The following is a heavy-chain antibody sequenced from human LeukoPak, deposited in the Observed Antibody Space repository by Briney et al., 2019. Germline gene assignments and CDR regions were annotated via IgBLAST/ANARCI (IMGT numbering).Heavy chain of an antibody. Sequence: GGSLRLTCAASGFTFSTYSMHWVSHAPGKGLEWVAVISYDGTNQYYADSVKGRFTISRDNSENTLYLQMNSLRGDDTALYYCARDLSIGHDVDYWVQGTLVTVSS. CDR2: ISYDGTNQ. J-gene: IGHJ4*02. CDR1: GFTFSTYS. D-gene: IGHD3-3*02. CDR3: ARDLSIGHDVDY. V-gene: IGHV3-30*04.